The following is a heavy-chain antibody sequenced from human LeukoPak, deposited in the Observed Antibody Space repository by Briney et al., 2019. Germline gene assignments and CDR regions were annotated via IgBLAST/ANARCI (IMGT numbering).Heavy chain of an antibody. D-gene: IGHD3-10*01. V-gene: IGHV3-9*01. Sequence: GGSLTLSCAASGFTFDDYAMHWVRHAPGKGLEWVSGISWNSGSIGYADSVKGRFTISRDNAKNSLYLQMNSLRAEDTALYYCAKDRSYGSGSSRGFDYWGQGTLVTVSS. CDR1: GFTFDDYA. J-gene: IGHJ4*02. CDR2: ISWNSGSI. CDR3: AKDRSYGSGSSRGFDY.